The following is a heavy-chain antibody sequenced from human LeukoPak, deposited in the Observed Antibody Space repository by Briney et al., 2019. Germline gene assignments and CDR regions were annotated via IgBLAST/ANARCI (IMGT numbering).Heavy chain of an antibody. J-gene: IGHJ4*02. D-gene: IGHD2-15*01. CDR1: GGSLSSYY. V-gene: IGHV4-59*12. Sequence: SETLSLTCTVSGGSLSSYYWTFLRQPPGKGLEWIGYIYYSGSTNYNPSLKSRVTISVDTSKNQFSLKLTSVTAADTAVYYCARGVGAAPFDYWGQGTLVTVSS. CDR3: ARGVGAAPFDY. CDR2: IYYSGST.